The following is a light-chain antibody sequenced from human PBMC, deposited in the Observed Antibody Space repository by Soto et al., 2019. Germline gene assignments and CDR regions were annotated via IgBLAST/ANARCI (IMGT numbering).Light chain of an antibody. J-gene: IGKJ2*01. CDR1: QTISTL. CDR2: DAS. V-gene: IGKV1-5*01. CDR3: QQYSSLVT. Sequence: IPMTQSPSTLSASVGDRVTMTCQASQTISTLLAWYQHRPGKAPNLLIFDASSLGSGVPSRFSGSGSGTEFTLTISSLQPDDSATYYCQQYSSLVTFGQGTKLEI.